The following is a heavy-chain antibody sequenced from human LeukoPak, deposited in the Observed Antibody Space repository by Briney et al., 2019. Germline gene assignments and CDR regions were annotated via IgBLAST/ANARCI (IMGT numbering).Heavy chain of an antibody. J-gene: IGHJ4*02. V-gene: IGHV5-10-1*01. D-gene: IGHD3-22*01. CDR3: ALLLRSGYLADY. CDR1: GSSFANYW. Sequence: GASLQLSCQGSGSSFANYWISWVRQLPGKGLEWMGRIDPSDSYTNYSPSFQGHVTISADKSISTAYLQWSSLRASDTAMYYCALLLRSGYLADYWGQGTLVTVSS. CDR2: IDPSDSYT.